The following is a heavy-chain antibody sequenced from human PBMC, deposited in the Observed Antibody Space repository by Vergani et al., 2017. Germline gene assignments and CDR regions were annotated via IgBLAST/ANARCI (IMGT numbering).Heavy chain of an antibody. CDR2: IIPIFGTA. Sequence: QVQLVQSGAEVKKPGSSVKVSCKASGGTFSSYAISWVRQAPGQGLEWMGGIIPIFGTANYAQKFQGRVTITADESTSTAYMALSSLRSEDTAVYYCARGRRGADYYDSSGYRPHAFDIWGQGTMVTVSS. CDR3: ARGRRGADYYDSSGYRPHAFDI. J-gene: IGHJ3*02. D-gene: IGHD3-22*01. V-gene: IGHV1-69*12. CDR1: GGTFSSYA.